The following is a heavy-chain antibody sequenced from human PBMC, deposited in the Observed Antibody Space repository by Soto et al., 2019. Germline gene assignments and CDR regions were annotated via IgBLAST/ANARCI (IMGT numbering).Heavy chain of an antibody. CDR2: IDPSSGTT. Sequence: AVKATCKPWGNSITEFYVHWGLQAPGQGLEWMGIIDPSSGTTSYTQKFQGRVTMTRDTSMSTVYMELSSLRSEDTAVYYCARGAGVLPTGLIAGMDVRG. J-gene: IGHJ6*02. D-gene: IGHD1-1*01. V-gene: IGHV1-46*01. CDR3: ARGAGVLPTGLIAGMDV. CDR1: GNSITEFY.